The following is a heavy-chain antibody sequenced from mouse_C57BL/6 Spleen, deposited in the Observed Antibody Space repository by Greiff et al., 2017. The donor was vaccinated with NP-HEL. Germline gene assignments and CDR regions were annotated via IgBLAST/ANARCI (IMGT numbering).Heavy chain of an antibody. Sequence: EVKLVESGAELVKPGASVKLSCTASGFNIKDYYMHWVKQRTEQGLEWIGRIDPEDGETKYAPKFQGKATITADTSSNTAYLQLSSLTSEDTAVNYCASLTGSDFDYWGKGTTLTVSS. CDR3: ASLTGSDFDY. V-gene: IGHV14-2*01. J-gene: IGHJ2*01. D-gene: IGHD4-1*01. CDR1: GFNIKDYY. CDR2: IDPEDGET.